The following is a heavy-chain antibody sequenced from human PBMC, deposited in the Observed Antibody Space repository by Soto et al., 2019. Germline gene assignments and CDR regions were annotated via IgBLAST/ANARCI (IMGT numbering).Heavy chain of an antibody. CDR2: FTPIFGAP. Sequence: QVQLLQSGAEVKKPGSSVRVSCKASGGTLSTSAISWVRQAPGQGLEWMGGFTPIFGAPHYAQKFQGRVTITADGSTGTVYMELRSLTSEDTAVYYCAREPDYYDSYGYYFGDWGQGTVVTVSS. V-gene: IGHV1-69*01. CDR1: GGTLSTSA. CDR3: AREPDYYDSYGYYFGD. J-gene: IGHJ4*02. D-gene: IGHD3-22*01.